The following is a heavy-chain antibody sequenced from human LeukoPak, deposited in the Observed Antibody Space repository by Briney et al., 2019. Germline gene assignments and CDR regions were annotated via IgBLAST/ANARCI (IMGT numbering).Heavy chain of an antibody. CDR3: AKDRAMIGERFFDY. J-gene: IGHJ4*02. D-gene: IGHD3-22*01. CDR1: GFTFSSYG. Sequence: PGGSLRLSCAASGFTFSSYGMHWVREAPGKGLERVAVISYDGSNKYYADSVKGGFTISRENSKKTLYLQMNSLRAEDTAVYYCAKDRAMIGERFFDYWGQGTLVTVSS. V-gene: IGHV3-30*18. CDR2: ISYDGSNK.